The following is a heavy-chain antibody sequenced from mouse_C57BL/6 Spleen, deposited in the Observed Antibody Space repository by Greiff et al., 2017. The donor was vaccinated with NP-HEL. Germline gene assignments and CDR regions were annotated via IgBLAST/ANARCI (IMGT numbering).Heavy chain of an antibody. CDR1: GYTFTSYW. J-gene: IGHJ2*01. CDR3: ARYHYYGSSYGYFDY. D-gene: IGHD1-1*01. CDR2: IDPSDSYT. Sequence: QVQLQQPGAELVMPGASVKLSCKASGYTFTSYWMHWVKQRPGQGLEWIGEIDPSDSYTNYNQKFKGKSTLTVDKSSSTAYMQLSSLTSEDSAVYYCARYHYYGSSYGYFDYWGQGTTLTVSS. V-gene: IGHV1-69*01.